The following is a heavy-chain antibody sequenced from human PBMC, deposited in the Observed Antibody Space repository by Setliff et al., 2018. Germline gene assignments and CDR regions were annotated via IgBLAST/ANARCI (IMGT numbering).Heavy chain of an antibody. Sequence: ASVKVSCKASGYTFTVYTMHWVRQAPGQRLEWMGWINGGNGNTKYSQKFQGRITITRDTSASTAYMEMSSLRSEDTAVYYCARDREYCSRTSCYIDYWGQGALVTVSS. V-gene: IGHV1-3*01. D-gene: IGHD2-2*02. J-gene: IGHJ4*02. CDR2: INGGNGNT. CDR3: ARDREYCSRTSCYIDY. CDR1: GYTFTVYT.